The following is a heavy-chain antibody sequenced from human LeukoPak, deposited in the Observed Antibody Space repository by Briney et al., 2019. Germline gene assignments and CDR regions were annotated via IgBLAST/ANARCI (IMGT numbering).Heavy chain of an antibody. D-gene: IGHD2-2*01. J-gene: IGHJ4*02. V-gene: IGHV3-23*01. CDR3: AKGRVGVVPAAPIDY. Sequence: GGSLRLSCAASGFTFSSYAMSWVRQAPGKGLEWVSAISGNGGSTYYADSVKGRFTISRDNSKNTLYLQMNSLRAEDTAVYYCAKGRVGVVPAAPIDYWGQGTLVTVSS. CDR2: ISGNGGST. CDR1: GFTFSSYA.